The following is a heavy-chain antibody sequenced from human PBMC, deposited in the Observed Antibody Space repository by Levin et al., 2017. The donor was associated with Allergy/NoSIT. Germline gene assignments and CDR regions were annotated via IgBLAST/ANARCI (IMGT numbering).Heavy chain of an antibody. D-gene: IGHD3-9*01. CDR2: VSYSGGT. J-gene: IGHJ4*02. V-gene: IGHV4-39*01. Sequence: SETLSLTCTVSGGSISSNGYYWGWIRQPPGKGLEWIGSVSYSGGTYYNPSLTSRVTISVDTSKNQFFLKLDSVTAADTAVYYCARLVLYDILTGYSYFDYWGQGTLVTVSS. CDR1: GGSISSNGYY. CDR3: ARLVLYDILTGYSYFDY.